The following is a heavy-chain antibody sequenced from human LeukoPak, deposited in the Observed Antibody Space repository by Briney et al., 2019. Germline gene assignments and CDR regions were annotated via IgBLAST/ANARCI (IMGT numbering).Heavy chain of an antibody. D-gene: IGHD6-13*01. CDR2: IYDSGST. V-gene: IGHV4-59*08. CDR1: GGSTSRYY. Sequence: SETLSLTCTVSGGSTSRYYWSWIRQPPGKSLEWIGYIYDSGSTAYNPSLKSRVTISIDTSNNRFSLNLTSVTAADTAVYYCARLPGIAAVWGQGTLVIVSS. J-gene: IGHJ1*01. CDR3: ARLPGIAAV.